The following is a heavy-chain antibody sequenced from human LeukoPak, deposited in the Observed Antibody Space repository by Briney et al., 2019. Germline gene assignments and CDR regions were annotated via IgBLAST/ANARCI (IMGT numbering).Heavy chain of an antibody. V-gene: IGHV4-38-2*01. Sequence: SETLSLTCSVSGYSISSGYYWGWIRQPPGKGLELIGNIYFTGSTYYNPSLKSRVTISVDTSKNQFSLKLRYVTAADTAVYYCASLPRAYTKFDYWGQGTLVTVSS. J-gene: IGHJ4*02. CDR3: ASLPRAYTKFDY. D-gene: IGHD4-11*01. CDR2: IYFTGST. CDR1: GYSISSGYY.